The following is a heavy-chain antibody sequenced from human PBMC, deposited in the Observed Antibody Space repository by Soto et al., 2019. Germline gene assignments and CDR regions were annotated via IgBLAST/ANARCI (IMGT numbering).Heavy chain of an antibody. Sequence: GSSGKVSCKASGGPLNNYAINWVRQAPGQGLEWMGGILPVSAPPDYAQKFQGRVSITADHSTSTVYMELSRLKSDDTAVYFFSNDTNYDVSNYFWGQGNLVIGSS. CDR2: ILPVSAPP. D-gene: IGHD3-3*01. CDR1: GGPLNNYA. J-gene: IGHJ4*02. CDR3: SNDTNYDVSNYF. V-gene: IGHV1-69*13.